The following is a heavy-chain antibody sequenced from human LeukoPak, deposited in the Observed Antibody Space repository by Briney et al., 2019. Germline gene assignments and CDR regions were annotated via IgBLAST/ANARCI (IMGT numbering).Heavy chain of an antibody. CDR1: GGSISSSSYY. CDR3: ARDPYYYDSSGYHYFDY. J-gene: IGHJ4*02. CDR2: IYYSGST. Sequence: SETLSLTCTVSGGSISSSSYYWGWIRQPPGKGLEWIGSIYYSGSTYYNPSLKSRVTISVDTSKNQFSLKLSSVTAADTAVYYCARDPYYYDSSGYHYFDYWGQGTLVTVSS. V-gene: IGHV4-39*07. D-gene: IGHD3-22*01.